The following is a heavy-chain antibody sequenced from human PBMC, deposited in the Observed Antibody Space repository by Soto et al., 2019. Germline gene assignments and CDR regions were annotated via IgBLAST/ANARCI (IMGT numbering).Heavy chain of an antibody. CDR3: ARGNQWYTRSTGLDV. D-gene: IGHD1-1*01. CDR1: GFTFRDYY. V-gene: IGHV3-11*01. CDR2: ISSNSYNI. Sequence: PGGSLRLSCAVSGFTFRDYYMSWIRQAPGKGLEWLSYISSNSYNIYYADSVKGRFTISRDNAKNSLYLQMDSLRADDTAVYYCARGNQWYTRSTGLDVWGQGPLVXV. J-gene: IGHJ4*02.